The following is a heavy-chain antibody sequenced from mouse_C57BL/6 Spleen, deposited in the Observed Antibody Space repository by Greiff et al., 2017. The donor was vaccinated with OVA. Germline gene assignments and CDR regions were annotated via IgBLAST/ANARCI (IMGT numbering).Heavy chain of an antibody. CDR1: GFTFSDYG. Sequence: EVQLQESGGGLVKPGGSLKLSCAASGFTFSDYGMHWVRQAPEKGLEWVAYISSGSSTIYYADTVKGRFTISRDNAKNTLFLQMTSLRSEDTAMYYCAILLRYPYYAMDYWGQGTSVTVSS. V-gene: IGHV5-17*01. D-gene: IGHD1-1*01. CDR2: ISSGSSTI. J-gene: IGHJ4*01. CDR3: AILLRYPYYAMDY.